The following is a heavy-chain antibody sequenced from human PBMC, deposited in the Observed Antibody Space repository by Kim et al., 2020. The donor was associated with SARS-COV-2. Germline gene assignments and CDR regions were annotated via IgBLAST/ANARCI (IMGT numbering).Heavy chain of an antibody. Sequence: GGSLRLSCAASGFTFSSYGMHWVRQAPGKGLEWVAVIWYDGSNKYYADSVKGRFTISRDNSKNTLYLQMNSLRAEDTAVYYCARGKFSGSYYTRYYYYGMDVWGQGATVTVSS. CDR3: ARGKFSGSYYTRYYYYGMDV. CDR2: IWYDGSNK. D-gene: IGHD3-10*01. V-gene: IGHV3-33*01. CDR1: GFTFSSYG. J-gene: IGHJ6*02.